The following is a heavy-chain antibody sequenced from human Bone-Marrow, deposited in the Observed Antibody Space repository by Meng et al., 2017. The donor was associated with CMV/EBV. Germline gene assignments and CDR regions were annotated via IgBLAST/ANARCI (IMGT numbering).Heavy chain of an antibody. J-gene: IGHJ4*02. V-gene: IGHV1-18*01. CDR1: GYTFINYH. D-gene: IGHD3-10*01. CDR2: IRRNNHDT. CDR3: ARGGEENPLDF. Sequence: ASVKVSCKASGYTFINYHITWVRLAPRHGLEWMGWIRRNNHDTAYPQKFKGRVTVSIDTSTSTAYMELTSLTSDDAAVYFCARGGEENPLDFWGQGTLVTGSS.